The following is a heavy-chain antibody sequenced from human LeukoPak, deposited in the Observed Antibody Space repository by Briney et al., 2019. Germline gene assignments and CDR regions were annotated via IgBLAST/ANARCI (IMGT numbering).Heavy chain of an antibody. CDR2: IKRKTEGGTT. J-gene: IGHJ4*02. CDR1: GFTFNNAW. CDR3: TTMYSGSYNDLDY. Sequence: PGGSLRLSCAASGFTFNNAWMNWVRQAPGKGLEWVGRIKRKTEGGTTDYAAPVKGRFTISRDDSENTVYLQMNSLKTEDTAVYYCTTMYSGSYNDLDYWGQGTLVTVSS. D-gene: IGHD1-26*01. V-gene: IGHV3-15*01.